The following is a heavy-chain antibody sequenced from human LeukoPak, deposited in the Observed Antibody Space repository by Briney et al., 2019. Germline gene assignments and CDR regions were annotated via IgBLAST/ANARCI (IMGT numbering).Heavy chain of an antibody. D-gene: IGHD5-24*01. CDR1: GFTFSPAW. CDR3: VRDGSAYNFDY. V-gene: IGHV3-74*01. Sequence: PGGSLRLSCAASGFTFSPAWMHWVRQAPGKGLEWVSRINNDGSYTNYAESVKGRFTLSRDNTKNTLTLQMNSLRAEDTAVYFCVRDGSAYNFDYWGQGVLVTVPS. CDR2: INNDGSYT. J-gene: IGHJ4*02.